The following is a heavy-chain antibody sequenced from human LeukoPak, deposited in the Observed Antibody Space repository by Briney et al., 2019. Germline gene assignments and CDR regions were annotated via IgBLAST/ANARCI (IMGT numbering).Heavy chain of an antibody. CDR3: ARDNDDGDYVGWFNP. CDR2: IYYSGTT. CDR1: GASITSGFYY. J-gene: IGHJ5*02. V-gene: IGHV4-30-4*01. Sequence: PSQTLSLTCTVSGASITSGFYYWSWLRQSPGKGLEWIGYIYYSGTTYYSPSLKSRLTISLDASKNHLSLKLTSVTAADTAIYYCARDNDDGDYVGWFNPRGQGTLVTVSS. D-gene: IGHD4-17*01.